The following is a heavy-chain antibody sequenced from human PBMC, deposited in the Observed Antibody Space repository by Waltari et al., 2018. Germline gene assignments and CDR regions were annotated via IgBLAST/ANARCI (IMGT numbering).Heavy chain of an antibody. Sequence: QLQLQESGPGLAQPSETLSLSCTVSGVSISSGSYYWGWIRQPPGKGLEWIGSIYYSGRTCYNPSLRSRVTIAVDTSTNQFSLKLNSVTAADTAVYYCARHFTPSSDDSSGYPDYWGQGTLVTVSS. CDR3: ARHFTPSSDDSSGYPDY. CDR1: GVSISSGSYY. J-gene: IGHJ4*02. CDR2: IYYSGRT. V-gene: IGHV4-39*01. D-gene: IGHD3-22*01.